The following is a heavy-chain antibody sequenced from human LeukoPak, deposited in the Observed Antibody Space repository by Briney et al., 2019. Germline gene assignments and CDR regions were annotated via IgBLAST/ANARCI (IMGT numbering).Heavy chain of an antibody. V-gene: IGHV4-39*01. CDR2: IYYSGST. CDR1: GGSISSSSYY. CDR3: ARAYCGGDRYTNWFDP. J-gene: IGHJ5*02. Sequence: SETLSLTCTVSGGSISSSSYYWGWIRQPPGKGLEWIGSIYYSGSTYYNPSLKSRVTISVDTSKNQFSLKLSSVTAADTAVYYCARAYCGGDRYTNWFDPWGQGTLVTVSS. D-gene: IGHD2-21*01.